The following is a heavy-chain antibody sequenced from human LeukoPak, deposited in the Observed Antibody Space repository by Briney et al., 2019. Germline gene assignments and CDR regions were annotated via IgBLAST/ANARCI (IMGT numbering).Heavy chain of an antibody. D-gene: IGHD2/OR15-2a*01. J-gene: IGHJ4*02. Sequence: GGSLRLSCAASGNYWMHWVRQAPGKGLVWVSHINSDGSWTSYADSVKGRFTISKDNARNTVYLQMNSLRAKDTAVYYCASFYETYWGRGTLVTVSS. CDR3: ASFYETY. CDR2: INSDGSWT. CDR1: GNYW. V-gene: IGHV3-74*01.